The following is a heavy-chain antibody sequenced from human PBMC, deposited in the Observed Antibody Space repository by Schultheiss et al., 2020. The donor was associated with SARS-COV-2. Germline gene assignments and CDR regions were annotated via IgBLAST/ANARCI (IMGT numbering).Heavy chain of an antibody. Sequence: GGSLRLSCAASGFTFSNAWMSWVRQAPGKGLEWVAVISYDGSNKYYADSVKGRFTISRDNSKNTLYLQMNSLRAEDTAVYYCARDMAVAGPTLPDYWGQGTLVTVSS. D-gene: IGHD6-19*01. CDR3: ARDMAVAGPTLPDY. CDR1: GFTFSNAW. J-gene: IGHJ4*02. V-gene: IGHV3-30-3*01. CDR2: ISYDGSNK.